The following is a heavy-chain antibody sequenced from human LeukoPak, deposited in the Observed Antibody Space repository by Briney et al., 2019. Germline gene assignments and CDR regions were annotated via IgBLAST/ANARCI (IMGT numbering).Heavy chain of an antibody. CDR1: GFTFSSYA. D-gene: IGHD3-10*01. CDR2: ISGSGGST. V-gene: IGHV3-23*01. Sequence: GGSLRLSCAASGFTFSSYAMSWVRQAPGKGLEWVSAISGSGGSTYYADSVKGRFTISRDNSKNTLYLQMNSLRAEDTAVYYCAKAARLWFGELLTFDYWGQGTLVTVSS. J-gene: IGHJ4*02. CDR3: AKAARLWFGELLTFDY.